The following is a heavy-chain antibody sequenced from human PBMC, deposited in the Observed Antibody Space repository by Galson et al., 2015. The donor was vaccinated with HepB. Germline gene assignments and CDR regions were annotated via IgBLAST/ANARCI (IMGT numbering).Heavy chain of an antibody. V-gene: IGHV1-18*04. Sequence: SVKVSCKASGYTFTSYGISWVRLAPGQGLEWMGWISAYNGNTNYAQKLQGRLTMTTDTSTSTAYMELRSLRSDDAAVYYCARPGRVVTYAFDIWGQGTMVTVSS. D-gene: IGHD4-23*01. J-gene: IGHJ3*02. CDR1: GYTFTSYG. CDR2: ISAYNGNT. CDR3: ARPGRVVTYAFDI.